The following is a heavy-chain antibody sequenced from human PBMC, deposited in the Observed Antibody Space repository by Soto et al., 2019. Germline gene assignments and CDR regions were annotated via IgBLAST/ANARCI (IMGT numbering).Heavy chain of an antibody. CDR1: GYTFFTYD. Sequence: QVHLVQSGVEVKTTGTSVKVSCQASGYTFFTYDISWVREDPGQGLEWMGWISTCSGDTKYAQKFQGRVTMTTDPSTTTAYLELRILISDVTSVYYCARHHGPTTAEYWFDPWGQGTLVTVSS. CDR2: ISTCSGDT. CDR3: ARHHGPTTAEYWFDP. D-gene: IGHD5-12*01. V-gene: IGHV1-18*01. J-gene: IGHJ5*02.